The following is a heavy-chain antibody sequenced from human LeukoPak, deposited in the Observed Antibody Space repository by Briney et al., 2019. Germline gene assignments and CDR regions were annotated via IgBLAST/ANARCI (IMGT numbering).Heavy chain of an antibody. CDR2: TYYRSKWYN. CDR3: ARSGLELRPNWFDP. J-gene: IGHJ5*02. Sequence: SQTLSLTSAISGDSVSSNSAAWNWIRQSPSRGLEWLGRTYYRSKWYNDYAVSVKSRITINPDTSKNQFSLQLNSVTPEDTAVYYCARSGLELRPNWFDPWGQGTLVTVSS. V-gene: IGHV6-1*01. D-gene: IGHD1-7*01. CDR1: GDSVSSNSAA.